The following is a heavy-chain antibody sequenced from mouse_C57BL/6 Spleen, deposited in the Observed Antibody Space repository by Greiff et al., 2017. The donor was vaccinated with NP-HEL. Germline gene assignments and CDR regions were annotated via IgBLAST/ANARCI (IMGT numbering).Heavy chain of an antibody. CDR1: GYTFTSYW. V-gene: IGHV1-69*01. CDR2: IDPSDSYT. D-gene: IGHD1-1*01. Sequence: QVQLQQPGAELVMPGASVKLSCKASGYTFTSYWMHWVKQRPGQGLEWIGEIDPSDSYTNYNQKFKGKSTLTVDKSSSTAYMQLSSLTSEDSAVYYWARSTRGRTGVSSLAWFAYWGQGTLVTVSA. J-gene: IGHJ3*01. CDR3: ARSTRGRTGVSSLAWFAY.